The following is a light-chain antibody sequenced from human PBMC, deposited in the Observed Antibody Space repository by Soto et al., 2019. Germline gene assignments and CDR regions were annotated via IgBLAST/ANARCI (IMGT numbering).Light chain of an antibody. CDR2: ANI. CDR3: QSYDSSLSAL. CDR1: RSNIGAGYD. J-gene: IGLJ1*01. V-gene: IGLV1-40*01. Sequence: QSVLTQPPSVSGAPGQRVTISCTGSRSNIGAGYDVHWYQQLPGTAPKLLIYANINRPSGVPDRFSGSKSGTSASLAITGLQAEDEADYSCQSYDSSLSALFGTGTKLTVL.